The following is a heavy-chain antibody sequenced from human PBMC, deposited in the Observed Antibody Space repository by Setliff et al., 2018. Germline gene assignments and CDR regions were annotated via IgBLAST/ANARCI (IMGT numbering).Heavy chain of an antibody. CDR2: IKHSGST. D-gene: IGHD2-15*01. CDR1: GGTFSDYY. CDR3: ARDRVVVLAGRRGFYFDY. J-gene: IGHJ4*02. Sequence: PSETLSLTCAASGGTFSDYYWTWIRQHPDKGLEWIGEIKHSGSTNYNPSLMSRVTISVDTPKNQFSLELTSVTAADAAVYYCARDRVVVLAGRRGFYFDYWGQGTLVTVSS. V-gene: IGHV4-34*01.